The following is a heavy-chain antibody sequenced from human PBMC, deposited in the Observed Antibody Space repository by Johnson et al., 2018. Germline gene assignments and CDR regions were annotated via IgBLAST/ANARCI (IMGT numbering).Heavy chain of an antibody. CDR2: ISWNSGTI. CDR3: AKDIRGGYQDLAISYYCGMDV. J-gene: IGHJ6*02. CDR1: GFTFGDYA. D-gene: IGHD2-2*01. V-gene: IGHV3-9*01. Sequence: EVQLVESGGGLVKPGRSLRLSCTASGFTFGDYAMSWFRQAPGKGLEWVSGISWNSGTIASADSVKGRFTVSRNNAKNSLYLQMNGLRAGETALCYCAKDIRGGYQDLAISYYCGMDVWGQGTTVTVSS.